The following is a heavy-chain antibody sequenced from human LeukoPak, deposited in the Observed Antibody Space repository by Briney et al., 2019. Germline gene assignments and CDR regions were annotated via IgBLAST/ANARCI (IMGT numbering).Heavy chain of an antibody. J-gene: IGHJ3*02. V-gene: IGHV3-11*01. CDR1: GFTFSNHY. CDR2: ISSRSSNK. D-gene: IGHD3-10*01. CDR3: AKGVRITMVRGAFDI. Sequence: GGSLRLSCAASGFTFSNHYMSWIRQAPGKGLVWVSYISSRSSNKYYADSVKGRFTISRDNAKNSLYLQMDSLRAEDTALYYCAKGVRITMVRGAFDIWGQGTMVTVSS.